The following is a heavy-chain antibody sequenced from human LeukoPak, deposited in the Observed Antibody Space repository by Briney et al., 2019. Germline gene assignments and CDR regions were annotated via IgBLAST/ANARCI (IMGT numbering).Heavy chain of an antibody. CDR3: AKEYYSGYDYQYFRH. J-gene: IGHJ1*01. Sequence: PGGSLRLSCAASGFTFSSYGMHWVRQAPGKGLEWVAVISYDGSNKYYAYSVKGRFTISRDNSKNTLYLQMNSLRAEDTAVYYCAKEYYSGYDYQYFRHWGQGTLVTVSS. D-gene: IGHD5-12*01. CDR2: ISYDGSNK. V-gene: IGHV3-30*18. CDR1: GFTFSSYG.